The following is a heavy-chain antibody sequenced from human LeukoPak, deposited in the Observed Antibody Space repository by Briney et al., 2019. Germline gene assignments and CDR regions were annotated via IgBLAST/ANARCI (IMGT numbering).Heavy chain of an antibody. D-gene: IGHD1-26*01. V-gene: IGHV1-46*01. CDR3: ARTPSGSYSSGRYYFDY. CDR1: GYTFTSYY. CDR2: INPSGGST. Sequence: ASVKVSCKASGYTFTSYYMHWVRQAPGQGLEWMGIINPSGGSTSYAQKFQGGVTMTRDTSTSTVYMELSSLRSEDTAVYYCARTPSGSYSSGRYYFDYWGQGTLVTVSS. J-gene: IGHJ4*02.